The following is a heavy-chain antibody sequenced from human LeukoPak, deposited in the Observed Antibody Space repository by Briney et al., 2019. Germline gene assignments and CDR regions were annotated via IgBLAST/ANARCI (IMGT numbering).Heavy chain of an antibody. CDR1: GFTFDDYA. CDR3: AKADYGGNSGAFDI. V-gene: IGHV3-9*03. D-gene: IGHD4-23*01. CDR2: ISWNSGSI. Sequence: GGSLRLSCAASGFTFDDYAMHWLRQAPGKGLEWVSGISWNSGSIGYADSVKGRFTISRDNAKNSLYLQMNSLRAEDMALYYCAKADYGGNSGAFDIWGQGTMVTVSS. J-gene: IGHJ3*02.